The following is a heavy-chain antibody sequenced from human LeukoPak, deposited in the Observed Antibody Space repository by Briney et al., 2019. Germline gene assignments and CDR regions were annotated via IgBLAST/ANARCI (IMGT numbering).Heavy chain of an antibody. CDR1: GFTFSSYS. Sequence: GGSLRLSCAASGFTFSSYSMNWVRQAPGKGLEWVSSISSSSSYIYYADSVKGRFTISRDNAKNSLYLQMNSLRAEDTAVYYCARWGSSSWYEDAFDIWGQGTMVTVSS. CDR2: ISSSSSYI. J-gene: IGHJ3*02. CDR3: ARWGSSSWYEDAFDI. V-gene: IGHV3-21*01. D-gene: IGHD6-13*01.